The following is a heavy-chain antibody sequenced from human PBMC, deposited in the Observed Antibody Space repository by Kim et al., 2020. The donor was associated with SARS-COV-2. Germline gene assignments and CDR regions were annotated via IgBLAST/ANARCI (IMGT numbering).Heavy chain of an antibody. D-gene: IGHD2-21*01. J-gene: IGHJ4*02. Sequence: SETLSLTCTVSGGSISTGSFYWVWIRQSPGEGREWIGSLSSGGSTYYNPSLKSRVSLSRDTSKNKFSLNLIAVTAADTALYSCVAYPAYHFVSWGRGIL. CDR3: VAYPAYHFVS. CDR1: GGSISTGSFY. CDR2: LSSGGST. V-gene: IGHV4-39*07.